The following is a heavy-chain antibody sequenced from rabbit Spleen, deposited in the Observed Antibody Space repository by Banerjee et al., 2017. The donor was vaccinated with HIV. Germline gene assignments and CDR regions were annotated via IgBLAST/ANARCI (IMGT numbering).Heavy chain of an antibody. V-gene: IGHV1S45*01. J-gene: IGHJ6*01. CDR2: IYVGRSGDT. Sequence: QEQLVESGGGLVQPEGSLTLTCTASGFSFSSGYWMCWVRQAPGKGLEWSACIYVGRSGDTSYASAAKGRFTISKTSSTTVTLQMTSVTAADTATYFCARDLDDVIGWNFGWWGPGTLVTVS. CDR3: ARDLDDVIGWNFGW. D-gene: IGHD4-1*01. CDR1: GFSFSSGYW.